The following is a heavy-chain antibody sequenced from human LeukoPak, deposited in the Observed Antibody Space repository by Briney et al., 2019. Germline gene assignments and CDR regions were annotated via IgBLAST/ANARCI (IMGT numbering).Heavy chain of an antibody. J-gene: IGHJ4*02. CDR3: AREVVAAAGTVDY. CDR1: GGSFGGYY. Sequence: SETLSLTCAVYGGSFGGYYWSWIRQPPGKGLEWIGEINHSGSTNYNPSLKSRVTISVDTSKNQFSLKLSSVTAADTAVYYCAREVVAAAGTVDYWGQGALVIVSS. V-gene: IGHV4-34*01. CDR2: INHSGST. D-gene: IGHD6-13*01.